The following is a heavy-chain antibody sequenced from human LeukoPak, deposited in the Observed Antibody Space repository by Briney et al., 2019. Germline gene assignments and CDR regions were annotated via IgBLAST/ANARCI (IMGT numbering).Heavy chain of an antibody. J-gene: IGHJ6*02. CDR1: GFTFSSHT. CDR2: ISSNGGST. V-gene: IGHV3-64*01. CDR3: AREAKNYYGMDV. Sequence: GGSLRLSCAASGFTFSSHTMHWVRQAPGKGLEYVSAISSNGGSTYYANSVKGRFTISRDNSKNTLYLQMGSLRAEDMAVYYCAREAKNYYGMDVWGQGTTVTDSS.